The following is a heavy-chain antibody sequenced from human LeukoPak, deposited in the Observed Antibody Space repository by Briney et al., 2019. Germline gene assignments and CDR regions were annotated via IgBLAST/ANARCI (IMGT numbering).Heavy chain of an antibody. CDR2: IFPSGGEI. V-gene: IGHV3-23*01. J-gene: IGHJ4*02. D-gene: IGHD2-8*02. Sequence: GSLRPSCAAFGITFSTFAMVWVRQPPGKGVGWVSSIFPSGGEIHYADSVRGRFTISRDNSKSTLSLQMNSLRAEDTAIYYCATYRQVLLPFESWGQGTLVTVSS. CDR1: GITFSTFA. CDR3: ATYRQVLLPFES.